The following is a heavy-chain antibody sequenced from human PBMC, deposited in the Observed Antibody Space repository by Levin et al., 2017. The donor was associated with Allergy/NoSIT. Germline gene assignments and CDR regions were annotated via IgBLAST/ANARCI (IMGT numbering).Heavy chain of an antibody. CDR2: VYYSGTT. Sequence: SETLSLTCTLSGGSITSYYWTWIRQPPGKGLEWIGYVYYSGTTTYNPSLKSRVTISVDTSQNQFSLKLTSVTAADTAMYFCARVLPGARMDVWGQGTTVIVS. J-gene: IGHJ6*02. CDR3: ARVLPGARMDV. CDR1: GGSITSYY. V-gene: IGHV4-59*01.